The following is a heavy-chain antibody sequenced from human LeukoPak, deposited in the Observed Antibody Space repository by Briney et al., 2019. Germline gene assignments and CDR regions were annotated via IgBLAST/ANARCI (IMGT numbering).Heavy chain of an antibody. D-gene: IGHD4-11*01. CDR3: ARLGSTTVTTTTYYYMDV. V-gene: IGHV3-7*01. CDR1: GFTFSTYW. Sequence: GGSLRLSCAASGFTFSTYWMSWVRQAPGKGLEWVANIKQDGREKYYVDSVKGRFTISRDNSKNTLYLQMNSLRAADTAVYYCARLGSTTVTTTTYYYMDVWGKGTTVTVSS. J-gene: IGHJ6*03. CDR2: IKQDGREK.